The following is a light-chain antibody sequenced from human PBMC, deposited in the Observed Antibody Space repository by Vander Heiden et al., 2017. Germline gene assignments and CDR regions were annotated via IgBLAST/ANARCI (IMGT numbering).Light chain of an antibody. CDR3: QQSDSTPYT. J-gene: IGKJ2*01. CDR2: AAS. V-gene: IGKV1-39*01. CDR1: QSISSY. Sequence: DIQMTQSPSSLSASVGDRVTITCRASQSISSYLNWYQQKPGKAPKLLIYAASSLQSGVPSRFSGSGSGTDFTLTISSLQPEDFATYYCQQSDSTPYTFGQGTKPEIK.